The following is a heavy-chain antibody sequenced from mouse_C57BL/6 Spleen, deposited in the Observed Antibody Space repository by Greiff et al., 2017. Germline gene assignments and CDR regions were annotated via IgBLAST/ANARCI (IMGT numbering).Heavy chain of an antibody. CDR2: INPSSGYT. D-gene: IGHD2-4*01. CDR1: GYTFTSYW. V-gene: IGHV1-7*01. Sequence: QVQLKESGAELAKPGASVKLSCKASGYTFTSYWMPWVKQRPGQGLEWIGYINPSSGYTKYNQKFKDKATLTADKSSSTAYMQLSSLTYEDSAVYYCARYDYDEGPWFAYWGQGTLVTVSA. J-gene: IGHJ3*01. CDR3: ARYDYDEGPWFAY.